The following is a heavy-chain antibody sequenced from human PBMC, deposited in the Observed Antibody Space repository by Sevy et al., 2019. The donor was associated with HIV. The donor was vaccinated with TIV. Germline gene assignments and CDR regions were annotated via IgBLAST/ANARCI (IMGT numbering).Heavy chain of an antibody. CDR3: AKDALLWFRELSAGMDV. J-gene: IGHJ6*02. V-gene: IGHV3-30*18. D-gene: IGHD3-10*01. CDR2: ISYDGSNK. Sequence: GWSLRLYCAASGFTFSSYGMHWVRQAPGKGLEWVAVISYDGSNKYYADSVKGRFTISRDNSKNTLYLQMNSLRAEDTAVYYCAKDALLWFRELSAGMDVWGQGTTVTVSS. CDR1: GFTFSSYG.